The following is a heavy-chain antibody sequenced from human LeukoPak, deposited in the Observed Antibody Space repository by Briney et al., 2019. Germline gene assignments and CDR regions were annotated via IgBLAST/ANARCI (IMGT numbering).Heavy chain of an antibody. CDR3: ARWNDETIDAFDM. J-gene: IGHJ3*02. CDR1: GGSISSSSYY. V-gene: IGHV4-39*01. D-gene: IGHD1-1*01. CDR2: IYYSGST. Sequence: SETLSLTCTVSGGSISSSSYYWGWIRQPPGKGLEWIGFIYYSGSTYYNPSLKSRVAISLDTSKNQFSLKLSSVTAADTAVYFCARWNDETIDAFDMWGQGTVVTVS.